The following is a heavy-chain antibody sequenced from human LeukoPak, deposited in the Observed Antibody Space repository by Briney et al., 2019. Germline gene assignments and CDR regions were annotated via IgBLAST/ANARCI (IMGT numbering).Heavy chain of an antibody. D-gene: IGHD2-21*01. CDR1: GFTFSSYA. CDR2: IIGSGGST. V-gene: IGHV3-23*01. J-gene: IGHJ4*02. Sequence: GGSLRLSCAASGFTFSSYAMSWVRQAPGKGLEWVSAIIGSGGSTYYADSVKGRFTISRDNSKNTLYLQMNSLRAEDTAVYYCASSGREILWWVDFGYWGQGTLVTVSS. CDR3: ASSGREILWWVDFGY.